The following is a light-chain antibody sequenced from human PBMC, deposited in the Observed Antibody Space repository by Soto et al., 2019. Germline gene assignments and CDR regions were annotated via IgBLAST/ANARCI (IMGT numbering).Light chain of an antibody. Sequence: QSALTQPPSASGSPGQSVAISCTGTSSDVGGYNYVSWYQQHPGKAPKLIMSEVSKRPSGVPDRFSGSKSGNTASLTVSGLQAEDEADYYCSSYSGSNTYIMFGAGTQLTVL. V-gene: IGLV2-8*01. CDR2: EVS. CDR3: SSYSGSNTYIM. J-gene: IGLJ3*02. CDR1: SSDVGGYNY.